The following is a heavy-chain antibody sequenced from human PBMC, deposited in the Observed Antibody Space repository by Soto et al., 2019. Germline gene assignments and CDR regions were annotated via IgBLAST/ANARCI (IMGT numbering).Heavy chain of an antibody. J-gene: IGHJ4*02. Sequence: ASETLSLTCSVSNGSISGFYWTWIRQPPVKILEWIGYIHYSGRTDYNPSLTSRATMSVDTSKNQFSLNLKSITAADTAVYYCVRVGVGIGNHFDSWGRGTLVTVSS. D-gene: IGHD1-26*01. CDR1: NGSISGFY. CDR2: IHYSGRT. V-gene: IGHV4-59*12. CDR3: VRVGVGIGNHFDS.